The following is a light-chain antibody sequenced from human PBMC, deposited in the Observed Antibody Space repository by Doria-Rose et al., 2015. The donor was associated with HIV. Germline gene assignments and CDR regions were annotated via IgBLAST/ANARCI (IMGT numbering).Light chain of an antibody. V-gene: IGLV2-23*02. Sequence: QSALTQPASVSGSPGQSITISCTGTSTDVGTYNLVSCYQQHPGQAPKVVIYEVTKRPSGVSERFSGSKSGNTASLTNSGLQADDEADYYGCSYGGIRVFGGGTKLTVL. CDR3: CSYGGIRV. CDR2: EVT. CDR1: STDVGTYNL. J-gene: IGLJ3*02.